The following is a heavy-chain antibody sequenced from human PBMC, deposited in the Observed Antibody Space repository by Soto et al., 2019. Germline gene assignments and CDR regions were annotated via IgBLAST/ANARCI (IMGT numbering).Heavy chain of an antibody. Sequence: SETMSLTCTVSVGSISSSSYYWGWIRQPPGKGLEWIGSMYYRGSTYYNPSLKSRVTISVDTSKNQFSLMLSSVTAADTAVYYCASPPLGQQPYYFDYWGQGTLVTVSS. CDR2: MYYRGST. CDR1: VGSISSSSYY. D-gene: IGHD6-13*01. CDR3: ASPPLGQQPYYFDY. J-gene: IGHJ4*02. V-gene: IGHV4-39*01.